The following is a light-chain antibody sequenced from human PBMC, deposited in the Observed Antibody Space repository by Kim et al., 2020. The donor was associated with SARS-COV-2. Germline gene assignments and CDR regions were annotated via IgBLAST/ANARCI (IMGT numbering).Light chain of an antibody. CDR1: SSDVGGYNY. V-gene: IGLV2-11*01. CDR2: DVS. Sequence: GQSVTISCTGTSSDVGGYNYVSWYQQHPGKAPKLIIYDVSKRPSGVPDRFSGSKSANTASLTLSGLQAEDEADYYCCSYAGSYTWVFGGGTQLTVL. J-gene: IGLJ3*02. CDR3: CSYAGSYTWV.